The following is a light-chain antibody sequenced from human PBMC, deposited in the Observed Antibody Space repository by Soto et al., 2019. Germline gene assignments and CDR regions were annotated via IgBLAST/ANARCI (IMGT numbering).Light chain of an antibody. CDR2: AAS. J-gene: IGKJ1*01. V-gene: IGKV1-6*01. CDR1: QGIGFY. Sequence: AIQLTQSPSSMSASVGDRVTISCRASQGIGFYVAWYQQKPGNAPKLLIYAASTLQSGVPSRFSGSGSGTNFTLTISSLQPEDFATYYCLQDYNYPWTFGQGTKVDIK. CDR3: LQDYNYPWT.